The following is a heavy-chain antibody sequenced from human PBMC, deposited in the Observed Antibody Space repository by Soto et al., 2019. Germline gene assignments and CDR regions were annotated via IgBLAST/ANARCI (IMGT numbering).Heavy chain of an antibody. Sequence: KPSETLSLTCAVYGESFSGYYWSWVRQPPGKGLEWIGEINDRGRPNYNPSLKSRVTLSIDTSNNQASLRLNSVTAADTAVYYCARQMGNYEFWSGKPYSYYYAMDVWGQGTTVTVSS. V-gene: IGHV4-34*01. J-gene: IGHJ6*02. CDR1: GESFSGYY. CDR2: INDRGRP. CDR3: ARQMGNYEFWSGKPYSYYYAMDV. D-gene: IGHD3-3*01.